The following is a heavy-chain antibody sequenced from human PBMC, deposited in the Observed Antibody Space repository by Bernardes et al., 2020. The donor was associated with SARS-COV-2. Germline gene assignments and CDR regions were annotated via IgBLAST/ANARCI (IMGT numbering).Heavy chain of an antibody. Sequence: GGSLRLSCAASGFTFSTYAMHWVRQAPGKGLEWVAIISYDGTTKYNADSVKGRFTISRDNSKNTPFLQMNSLTTEDTAVYYCAGEWEEYTSSLFDYWGQGTLVTVSS. CDR1: GFTFSTYA. V-gene: IGHV3-30-3*01. CDR3: AGEWEEYTSSLFDY. J-gene: IGHJ4*02. CDR2: ISYDGTTK. D-gene: IGHD6-6*01.